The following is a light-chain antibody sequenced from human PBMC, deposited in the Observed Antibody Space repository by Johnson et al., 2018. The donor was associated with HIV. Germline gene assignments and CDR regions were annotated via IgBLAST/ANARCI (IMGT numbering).Light chain of an antibody. J-gene: IGLJ1*01. Sequence: QSVLTQPPSASWTPGQTVTISCSGSSSNIESNTVNWYRQLPGTAPKLLIYRNNQRPSGVPDRFSGSKSGTSASLAISGLQAEDEADYYCATWDDSLNGQVLGTGTKVTVL. CDR2: RNN. CDR1: SSNIESNT. CDR3: ATWDDSLNGQV. V-gene: IGLV1-44*01.